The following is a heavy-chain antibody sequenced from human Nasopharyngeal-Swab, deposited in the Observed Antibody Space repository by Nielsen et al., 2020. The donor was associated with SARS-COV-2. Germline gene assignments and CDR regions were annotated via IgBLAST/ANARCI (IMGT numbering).Heavy chain of an antibody. D-gene: IGHD2-15*01. Sequence: ASVKVSCKASGGTFSSYAISWVRQAPGKGLEWMGGFDPEDGETIYAQKFQGRVTMTEDTSTDTAYMELSSLRSEDTAVYYCATVTRGSWGQGTLVTVSS. J-gene: IGHJ4*02. CDR1: GGTFSSYA. CDR2: FDPEDGET. V-gene: IGHV1-24*01. CDR3: ATVTRGS.